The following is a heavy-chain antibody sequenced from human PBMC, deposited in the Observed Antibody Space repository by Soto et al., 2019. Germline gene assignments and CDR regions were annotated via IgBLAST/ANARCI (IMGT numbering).Heavy chain of an antibody. J-gene: IGHJ6*02. D-gene: IGHD3-3*01. CDR2: IYYSGST. CDR3: ARHGYDFWSGFPGPHAVRGMDV. V-gene: IGHV4-39*01. CDR1: GGTISSSSYY. Sequence: SGTLALTCTVSGGTISSSSYYWGGIRQPPGKGLEWIGSIYYSGSTYYNPSLKSRVTISVDTSKNQFSLKLSSVTAADTAVYYCARHGYDFWSGFPGPHAVRGMDVWGQGTTLTVSS.